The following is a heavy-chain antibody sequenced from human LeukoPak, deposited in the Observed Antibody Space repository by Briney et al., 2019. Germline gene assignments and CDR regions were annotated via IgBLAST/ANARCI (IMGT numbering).Heavy chain of an antibody. J-gene: IGHJ4*02. V-gene: IGHV4-39*07. CDR2: IYHSGST. D-gene: IGHD6-13*01. Sequence: SETLSLTCTVSGGSISSSSYYWGWIRQPPGKGLEWIGSIYHSGSTYYNPSLKSRVTISVDTSKNQFSLKLSSVTAADTAVYYCATPFATGYSSSWPSYWGQGTLVTVSS. CDR1: GGSISSSSYY. CDR3: ATPFATGYSSSWPSY.